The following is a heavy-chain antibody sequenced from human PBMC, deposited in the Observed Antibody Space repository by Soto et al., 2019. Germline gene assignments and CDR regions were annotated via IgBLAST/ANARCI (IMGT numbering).Heavy chain of an antibody. CDR1: EDTFRNYA. D-gene: IGHD3-22*01. CDR3: ASTKYDSSAYYYWYLVL. Sequence: QVELVQSGAEVKKPGSSVKVSCQASEDTFRNYAISWVRQAPGQGLEWMGGIIPIFGTANYAQKFQRRVTITADTSANTVYLELSSLRSEDRAVYYCASTKYDSSAYYYWYLVLWGRGTLVTVSS. CDR2: IIPIFGTA. V-gene: IGHV1-69*06. J-gene: IGHJ2*01.